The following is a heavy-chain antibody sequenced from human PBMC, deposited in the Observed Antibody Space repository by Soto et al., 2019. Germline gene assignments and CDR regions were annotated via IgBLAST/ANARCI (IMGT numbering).Heavy chain of an antibody. CDR1: GFTFRSYV. J-gene: IGHJ1*01. D-gene: IGHD3-16*01. CDR3: ARWGTTGGFDV. CDR2: TAYDGSNK. Sequence: QVQLVESGGGVVQPGTSLSLSCVGSGFTFRSYVIHWVRQAPGKGLEWVALTAYDGSNKDYGDSVKGRFTISRDNSRNTVDLQMDSLRREDTALYYCARWGTTGGFDVWGQGTLVSVSS. V-gene: IGHV3-30*19.